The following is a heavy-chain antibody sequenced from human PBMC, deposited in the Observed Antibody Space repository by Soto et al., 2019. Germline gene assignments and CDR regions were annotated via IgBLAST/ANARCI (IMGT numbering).Heavy chain of an antibody. CDR3: VKQAHGLDGVAFDY. Sequence: LRLSWSASGXIFSESTIYWVRQVPGKGLEAISAVSTSGGSTYYADSVKDRFTISRDNSKNTLFLQMGSLRPEDTAIYYCVKQAHGLDGVAFDYWGQGTQVTVSS. CDR2: VSTSGGST. V-gene: IGHV3-64D*06. CDR1: GXIFSEST. D-gene: IGHD2-15*01. J-gene: IGHJ4*02.